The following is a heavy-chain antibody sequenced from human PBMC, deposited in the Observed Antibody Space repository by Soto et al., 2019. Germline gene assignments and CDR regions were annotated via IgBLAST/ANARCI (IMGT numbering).Heavy chain of an antibody. J-gene: IGHJ2*01. CDR1: QFSLTTSGVG. CDR2: IFSNDDK. Sequence: SGPTLVNPTQTLTLTCTFSQFSLTTSGVGVGWIRQPPGKALEWLAHIFSNDDKSYSTSLESRLTISKDTSKSQVVLTMANMDPVDTATYYCARTDDRSPYWYFDLWGRGTLVTVSS. D-gene: IGHD3-22*01. CDR3: ARTDDRSPYWYFDL. V-gene: IGHV2-26*01.